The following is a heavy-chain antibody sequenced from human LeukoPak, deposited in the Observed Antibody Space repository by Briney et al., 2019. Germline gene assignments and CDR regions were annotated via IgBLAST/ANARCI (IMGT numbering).Heavy chain of an antibody. J-gene: IGHJ3*02. D-gene: IGHD3-10*01. V-gene: IGHV4-4*07. CDR3: ARDPITSVTDAFDI. CDR1: GDSINYYY. CDR2: TYSNGST. Sequence: PSETLSLTCTVSGDSINYYYWSWIRQPAGKGLEWIGRTYSNGSTNYNPSLKSRVTMSVDTSKNQFSLKLSSVTAADTAVYYCARDPITSVTDAFDIWGQGTMVTVSS.